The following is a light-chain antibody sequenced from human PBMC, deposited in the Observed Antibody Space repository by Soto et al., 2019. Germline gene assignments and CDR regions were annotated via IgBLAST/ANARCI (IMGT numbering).Light chain of an antibody. CDR1: SSDVGGYNY. V-gene: IGLV2-14*01. Sequence: QSALTQPASVSGSPGQSITISCTGTSSDVGGYNYVSRYQQHPGKAPKLMIYDVSNRPSGVSNRFSGSKSGNTASLTISGLQAEDEADYYCSSYTSSSTPYVFGTGTKVT. J-gene: IGLJ1*01. CDR2: DVS. CDR3: SSYTSSSTPYV.